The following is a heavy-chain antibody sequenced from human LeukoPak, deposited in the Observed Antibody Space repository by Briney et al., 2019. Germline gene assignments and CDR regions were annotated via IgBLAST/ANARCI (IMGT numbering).Heavy chain of an antibody. CDR3: ARAPGLRTDY. CDR1: GYAFTSYV. Sequence: ASVKVSCKASGYAFTSYVISGVRPAPGQGLAWMGWISAYNGNTNYAQKLQGRVTMTTDTSTSTAYMELRSLRSDDTAVYYCARAPGLRTDYWGQGTLVTVSS. CDR2: ISAYNGNT. D-gene: IGHD4-17*01. V-gene: IGHV1-18*01. J-gene: IGHJ4*02.